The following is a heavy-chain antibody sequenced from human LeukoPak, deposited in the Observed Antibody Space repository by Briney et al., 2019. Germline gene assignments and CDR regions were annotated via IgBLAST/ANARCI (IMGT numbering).Heavy chain of an antibody. CDR1: GFSISNAYY. Sequence: SETLSLTCAVYGFSISNAYYWGWIRQPPGKGLEWLGSIYHSGSTYYNPSLNSRVTISVAPSKNQFSMRLNSVTAADTAVYFCVCNTGYYSGAQVDYWGQGTLVTVSS. J-gene: IGHJ4*02. CDR2: IYHSGST. D-gene: IGHD3-22*01. V-gene: IGHV4-38-2*01. CDR3: VCNTGYYSGAQVDY.